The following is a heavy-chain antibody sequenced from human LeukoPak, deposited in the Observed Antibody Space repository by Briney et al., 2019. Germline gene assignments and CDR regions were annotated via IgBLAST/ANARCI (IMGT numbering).Heavy chain of an antibody. CDR3: ARYKGSQMAFDY. Sequence: SETLSLTCTVSGDSIRRSTYYLVWIRQSPGKGLEWMGSIDTRGRTYYNPSVKGRVTISVDTSKNLVSLRSSSVTALDTAVYYCARYKGSQMAFDYWGQGTLVTVSS. CDR2: IDTRGRT. J-gene: IGHJ4*02. CDR1: GDSIRRSTYY. V-gene: IGHV4-39*01. D-gene: IGHD3-10*01.